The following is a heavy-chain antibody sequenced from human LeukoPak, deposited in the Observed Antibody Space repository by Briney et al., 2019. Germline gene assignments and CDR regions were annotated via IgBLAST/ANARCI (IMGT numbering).Heavy chain of an antibody. D-gene: IGHD3-3*01. V-gene: IGHV4-39*07. CDR3: ARDRDFWSGYNGGGKLVWFDP. J-gene: IGHJ5*02. Sequence: PSETLPLTCTVSGGSISSSSYYWGWIRQPPGKGLEWIGSIYYSGSTYYNPSLKSRVTISVDTSKNQFSLKLSSVTAADTAVYYCARDRDFWSGYNGGGKLVWFDPWGQGTLVTVSS. CDR2: IYYSGST. CDR1: GGSISSSSYY.